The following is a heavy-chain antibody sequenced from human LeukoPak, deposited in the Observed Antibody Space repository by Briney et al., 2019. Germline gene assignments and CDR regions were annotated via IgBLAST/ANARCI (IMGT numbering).Heavy chain of an antibody. J-gene: IGHJ4*02. Sequence: PSETLPLTCTVSGGSISSSSYYWSWIRQPPGKGLEWIGYIYYSGSTNYNPSLKSRVTISVDTSKNQFSLKLSSVTAADTAVYYCAREDYYGSGSPYFDYWGQGTLVTVSS. CDR2: IYYSGST. D-gene: IGHD3-10*01. CDR3: AREDYYGSGSPYFDY. V-gene: IGHV4-61*01. CDR1: GGSISSSSYY.